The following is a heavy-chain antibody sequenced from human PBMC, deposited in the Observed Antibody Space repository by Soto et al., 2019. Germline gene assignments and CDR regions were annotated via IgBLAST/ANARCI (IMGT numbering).Heavy chain of an antibody. Sequence: PGGSLRLSCAASGFTFSSYSMNWVRQAPGKGLEWVSSISSSSSYIYYADSVKGRFTISRDNAKNSLYLQMNSLRAEDTAVYYCARDEWYPGDGSSWSNWFDPWGQGTLVTVSS. CDR1: GFTFSSYS. V-gene: IGHV3-21*01. CDR3: ARDEWYPGDGSSWSNWFDP. D-gene: IGHD6-13*01. J-gene: IGHJ5*02. CDR2: ISSSSSYI.